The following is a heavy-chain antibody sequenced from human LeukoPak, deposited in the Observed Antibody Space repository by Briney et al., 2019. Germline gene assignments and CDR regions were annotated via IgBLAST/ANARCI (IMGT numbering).Heavy chain of an antibody. CDR2: FDPEDGET. V-gene: IGHV1-24*01. CDR1: GYTLTELS. D-gene: IGHD6-13*01. J-gene: IGHJ5*02. Sequence: GASVKVSCKVSGYTLTELSMHWVRQAPGKGLEWMGGFDPEDGETVYAQKFQGRVTMTEDTSTDTAYMELSSLRSEDTAVYYCATAPCIAAAGILWFDPWGQGTLVTVSS. CDR3: ATAPCIAAAGILWFDP.